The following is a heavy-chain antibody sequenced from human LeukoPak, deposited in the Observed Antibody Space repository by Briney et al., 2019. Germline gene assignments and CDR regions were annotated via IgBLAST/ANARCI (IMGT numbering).Heavy chain of an antibody. Sequence: SVKVSCKASGGTFSSYAISWVRQAPGQGLEWMGGIIPIFGTANYAQKSQGRVTITTDESTSTAYVELSSLRSEDTAVYYCARGRSSGWYDAFDIWGQGTMVTVSS. CDR1: GGTFSSYA. V-gene: IGHV1-69*05. CDR2: IIPIFGTA. D-gene: IGHD6-19*01. J-gene: IGHJ3*02. CDR3: ARGRSSGWYDAFDI.